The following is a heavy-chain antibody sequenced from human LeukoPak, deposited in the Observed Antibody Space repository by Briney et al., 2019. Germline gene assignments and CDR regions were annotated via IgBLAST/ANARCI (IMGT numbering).Heavy chain of an antibody. CDR2: ISGNGVNT. D-gene: IGHD4-23*01. Sequence: PGGSLRLSCAASGFTFSNYAMSWVRQAPGKGLEWVSAISGNGVNTYYADSVKGRFTISRDNSKNTLYLKVNSLTFEDTAVYYCAKKSPYGGRDYWGQGTLVTVSS. V-gene: IGHV3-23*01. CDR1: GFTFSNYA. CDR3: AKKSPYGGRDY. J-gene: IGHJ4*02.